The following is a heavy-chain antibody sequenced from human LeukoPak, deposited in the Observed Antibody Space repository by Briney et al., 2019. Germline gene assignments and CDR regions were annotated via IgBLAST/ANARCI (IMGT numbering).Heavy chain of an antibody. D-gene: IGHD6-13*01. CDR3: ATGGSSWSYYFDY. CDR2: VDPEDGET. J-gene: IGHJ4*02. V-gene: IGHV1-69-2*01. CDR1: GYTFTDYY. Sequence: GASVKVSCKASGYTFTDYYMHWVQQAPGKGLEWMGRVDPEDGETIYAEKFQGRVTITADTSTDTAYMELSSLRSEDTAVYYCATGGSSWSYYFDYWGQGTLVTVSS.